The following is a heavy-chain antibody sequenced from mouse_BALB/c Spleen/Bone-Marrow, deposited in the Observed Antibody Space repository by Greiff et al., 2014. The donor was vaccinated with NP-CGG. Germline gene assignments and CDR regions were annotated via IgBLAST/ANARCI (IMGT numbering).Heavy chain of an antibody. CDR2: ISDGGTYT. Sequence: VQLQQSGGGLVKPGGSLKLSCAASGFTFSDFHMFWFRQTPEKRLEWVATISDGGTYTYYPDSVKGRFTISRDNAKNNLYLQMSSLKSEDTAMYYCARSGERYGAMDYWGQGTSVTISS. CDR1: GFTFSDFH. D-gene: IGHD1-1*02. V-gene: IGHV5-4*02. CDR3: ARSGERYGAMDY. J-gene: IGHJ4*01.